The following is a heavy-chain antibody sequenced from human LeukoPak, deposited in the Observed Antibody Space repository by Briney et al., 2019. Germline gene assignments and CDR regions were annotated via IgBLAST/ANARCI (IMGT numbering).Heavy chain of an antibody. V-gene: IGHV4-39*07. J-gene: IGHJ1*01. Sequence: SETLSLTCTVSGGSISSSSYYWGWIRQPPGKGLEWIGSIYYSGSTYYNPSLKSRVTISVDTSKNQFSLKLSSVTAADTAVYYCARDGIAAADAEYFQHWGQGTLVTVSS. D-gene: IGHD6-13*01. CDR2: IYYSGST. CDR3: ARDGIAAADAEYFQH. CDR1: GGSISSSSYY.